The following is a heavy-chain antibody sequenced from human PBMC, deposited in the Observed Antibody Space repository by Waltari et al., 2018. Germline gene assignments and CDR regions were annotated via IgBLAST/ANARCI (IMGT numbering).Heavy chain of an antibody. J-gene: IGHJ2*01. CDR2: ISGSGGST. CDR1: GFTFTPYT. D-gene: IGHD4-17*01. CDR3: AKAATGYWYFDL. Sequence: EVKLVESGGGLVTPGGSLRLSCTSSGFTFTPYTMVWVRQAPGKGLEWVSAISGSGGSTYYADSVKGRFTISRDNSKNTLYLQMNSLRAEDTAVYYCAKAATGYWYFDLWGRGTLVTVSS. V-gene: IGHV3-23*04.